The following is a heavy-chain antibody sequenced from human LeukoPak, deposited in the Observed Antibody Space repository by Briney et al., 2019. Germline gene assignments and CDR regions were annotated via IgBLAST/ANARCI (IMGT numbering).Heavy chain of an antibody. CDR2: ISYDGSNK. V-gene: IGHV3-30*18. CDR3: AKLGWYGSITWFDA. CDR1: GFTFSSYG. J-gene: IGHJ5*02. D-gene: IGHD2-21*01. Sequence: PGRSLRLSCAASGFTFSSYGMHWVRQAPGKGLEWVAVISYDGSNKYYADSVKGRFTISRDNSKNTLYLQMNSLRAEDTAVYYCAKLGWYGSITWFDAWGQGTLVSVSS.